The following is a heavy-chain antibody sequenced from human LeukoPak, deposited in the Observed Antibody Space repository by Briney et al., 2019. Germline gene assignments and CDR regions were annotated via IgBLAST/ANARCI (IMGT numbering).Heavy chain of an antibody. CDR2: IRSRAYGGTT. J-gene: IGHJ6*02. CDR3: ARGPIQQWLYNGMDV. V-gene: IGHV3-49*04. D-gene: IGHD5-18*01. Sequence: GRSLRLSCTASEFTFGDHAMSWVHQAPGKGLEWVGFIRSRAYGGTTEYGPAVKGRFLISRDDSKSIAYLHMNSLKTEDTAVYYCARGPIQQWLYNGMDVWGQGTTVSVSS. CDR1: EFTFGDHA.